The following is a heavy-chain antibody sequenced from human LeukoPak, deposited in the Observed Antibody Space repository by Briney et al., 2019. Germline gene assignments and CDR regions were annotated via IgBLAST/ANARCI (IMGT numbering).Heavy chain of an antibody. CDR2: IYYSGST. D-gene: IGHD1-26*01. J-gene: IGHJ4*02. Sequence: PSETLSLTCTLSGGSITSDYWRWIRQPPGKGLESIGYIYYSGSTNYIPSLKSRVTISVDPSKNQFSLKLSSATAADPAVYYCARVASVGATRALDYWGQGTLVTVSS. CDR3: ARVASVGATRALDY. CDR1: GGSITSDY. V-gene: IGHV4-59*01.